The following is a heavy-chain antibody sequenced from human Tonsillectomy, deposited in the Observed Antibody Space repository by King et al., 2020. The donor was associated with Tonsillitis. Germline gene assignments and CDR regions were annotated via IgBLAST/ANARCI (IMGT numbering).Heavy chain of an antibody. D-gene: IGHD1-14*01. J-gene: IGHJ5*02. V-gene: IGHV3-15*01. CDR2: GKSKTDGETT. CDR1: GFTFSNAW. CDR3: TINIGHWFDP. Sequence: VQLVESGGGLVKPGGSLRLSCAASGFTFSNAWMSWVRRAPGKGLEWVGRGKSKTDGETTDYASPVEGGFTISRDDSKNTLYLQMNSLKTEDTAVYYCTINIGHWFDPWGQGALVTVSS.